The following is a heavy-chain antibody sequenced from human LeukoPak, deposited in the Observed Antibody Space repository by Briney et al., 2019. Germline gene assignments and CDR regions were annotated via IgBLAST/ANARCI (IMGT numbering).Heavy chain of an antibody. V-gene: IGHV1-2*02. CDR1: GYTFTGYY. Sequence: ASVKVSCKASGYTFTGYYMHWVRQAPGQGLEWMGWINPNSGGTNYAQKFQGRVTITTDESTSTAYMELSSLRSEDTAVYYCARTDMGGDYYGGEDYWGQGTLVTVSS. D-gene: IGHD4-17*01. J-gene: IGHJ4*02. CDR3: ARTDMGGDYYGGEDY. CDR2: INPNSGGT.